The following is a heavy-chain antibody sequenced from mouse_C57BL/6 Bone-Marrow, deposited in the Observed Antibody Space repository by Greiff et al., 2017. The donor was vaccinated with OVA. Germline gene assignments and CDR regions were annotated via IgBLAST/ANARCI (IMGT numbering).Heavy chain of an antibody. D-gene: IGHD2-4*01. J-gene: IGHJ3*01. CDR2: IDPNSGGT. V-gene: IGHV1-72*01. CDR1: GYTFTSYW. CDR3: GYDYDVLLAY. Sequence: QVQLQQPGAELVKPGASVKLSCKASGYTFTSYWMHWVKQRPGRGLEWIGRIDPNSGGTKYNEKFKSQATLTVDKPSSTAYMQLSSLTSEDSAVYYCGYDYDVLLAYWGQGTLVTVSA.